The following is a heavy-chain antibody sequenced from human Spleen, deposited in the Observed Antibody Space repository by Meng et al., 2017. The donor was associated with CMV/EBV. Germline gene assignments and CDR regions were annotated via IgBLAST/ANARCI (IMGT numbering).Heavy chain of an antibody. J-gene: IGHJ4*02. V-gene: IGHV4-34*01. Sequence: SQTLSLTCAVYGGSFSGYYWSWIRQPPGKGLEWIGEINHSGSTNYNPSLKSRVTTSVDTSKNQFSLKLSSVTAADTAVYYCARGIGSSNFDYWGQGTLVTVSS. D-gene: IGHD1-26*01. CDR2: INHSGST. CDR3: ARGIGSSNFDY. CDR1: GGSFSGYY.